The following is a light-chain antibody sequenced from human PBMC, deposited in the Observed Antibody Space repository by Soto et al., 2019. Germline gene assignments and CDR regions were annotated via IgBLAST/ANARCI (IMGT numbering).Light chain of an antibody. CDR1: SSDIGAYNY. Sequence: QSVLSQPASVSWSPGQSITISCTGTSSDIGAYNYVSLYQQYPGRAPKLMIYEVNNRPSGVSNRFSGSKSGNTASLTISGLQAEDEADYYCSSFTTSSTYVVGAGTKVTVL. V-gene: IGLV2-14*01. CDR2: EVN. CDR3: SSFTTSSTYV. J-gene: IGLJ1*01.